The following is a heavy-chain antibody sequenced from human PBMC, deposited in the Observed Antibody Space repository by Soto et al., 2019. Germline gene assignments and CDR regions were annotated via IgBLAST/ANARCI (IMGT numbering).Heavy chain of an antibody. V-gene: IGHV2-5*01. CDR2: IYWNDAK. CDR3: AHAPLTVTMGLPFDY. D-gene: IGHD4-17*01. J-gene: IGHJ4*02. Sequence: QITLKESGPTLVKPTQTLTLTCTFSGFSLSTSGVGVGWIRQPPGKALEWLALIYWNDAKRYSPSLKSRLTITEDTSKNQVVLTMTNMYPVVTASYYCAHAPLTVTMGLPFDYWGQGTLVTVSS. CDR1: GFSLSTSGVG.